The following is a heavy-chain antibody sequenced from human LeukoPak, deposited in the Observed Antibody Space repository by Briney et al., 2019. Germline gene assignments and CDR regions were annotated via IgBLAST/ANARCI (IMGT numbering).Heavy chain of an antibody. CDR3: AREDYGDSYYYGMDV. V-gene: IGHV4-34*01. Sequence: SETLSLTCAVYGGSFSGYYWSWIRQPPGKGLEWIGEINHSGSTNYNPSLKSRVTISVDTSKNQFSLKLSSVTAADTAVYYCAREDYGDSYYYGMDVWGQGTTVTASS. J-gene: IGHJ6*02. CDR2: INHSGST. D-gene: IGHD4-17*01. CDR1: GGSFSGYY.